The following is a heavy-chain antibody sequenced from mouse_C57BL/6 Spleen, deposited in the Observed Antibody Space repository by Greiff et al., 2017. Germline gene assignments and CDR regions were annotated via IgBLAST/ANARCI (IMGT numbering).Heavy chain of an antibody. V-gene: IGHV1-55*01. J-gene: IGHJ2*01. CDR2: IYPGSGRT. D-gene: IGHD1-1*01. CDR3: ARDSYGSSYDFDY. Sequence: QVQLQQPGAELVKPGASVKMSCKASGYTFTSDWITWVKQRPGQGLEWIGDIYPGSGRTNYNEKFTSKSTLTVDTSSRTAYMQLSSLTSEDSAVYYRARDSYGSSYDFDYWGQGTTLTVSS. CDR1: GYTFTSDW.